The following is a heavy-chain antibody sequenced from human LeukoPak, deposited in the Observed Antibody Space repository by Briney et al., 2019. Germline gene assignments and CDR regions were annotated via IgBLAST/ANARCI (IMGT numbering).Heavy chain of an antibody. CDR3: ASERNDDFWSGFFSFDN. D-gene: IGHD3-3*01. J-gene: IGHJ4*02. V-gene: IGHV3-23*01. Sequence: GGSLRLSCEASGVTFSSYVMSWVRQAPGKGLEWVSALSGDGGTTYYTNSVRGRLTVSRDNFKNTVYLQMNSLRAEDTGMYYCASERNDDFWSGFFSFDNWGQGTLVTVSS. CDR1: GVTFSSYV. CDR2: LSGDGGTT.